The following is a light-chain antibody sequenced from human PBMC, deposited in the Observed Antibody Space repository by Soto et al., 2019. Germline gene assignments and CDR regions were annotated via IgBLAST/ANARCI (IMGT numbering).Light chain of an antibody. CDR1: QSILHSPNNKDA. CDR3: QQVYTTPT. CDR2: WAS. J-gene: IGKJ1*01. V-gene: IGKV4-1*01. Sequence: DIVMTQSPDSLAVSLGEMATINCKSSQSILHSPNNKDALTWYQQKPGLPPKLLINWASTRESGVPDRFSGAGSGTDFTLTISSLQAEDVAVYYCQQVYTTPTFGQGTRVEIK.